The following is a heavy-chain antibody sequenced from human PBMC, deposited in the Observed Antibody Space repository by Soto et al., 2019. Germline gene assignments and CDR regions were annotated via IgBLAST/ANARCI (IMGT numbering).Heavy chain of an antibody. Sequence: QVQLQQWGAGLLKPSETLSLTCAVYGGSFSGYYWSWIRQPPGKGLEWIGEINHSGSTNYNPSLTSRVTISVDTSKNQFSLKLSSVTAADTAVYYCARKSIAAAGKAPFDYWGQGTLVTVSS. V-gene: IGHV4-34*01. CDR3: ARKSIAAAGKAPFDY. D-gene: IGHD6-13*01. CDR2: INHSGST. CDR1: GGSFSGYY. J-gene: IGHJ4*02.